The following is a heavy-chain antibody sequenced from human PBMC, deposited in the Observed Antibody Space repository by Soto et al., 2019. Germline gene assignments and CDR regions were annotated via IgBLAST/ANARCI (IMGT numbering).Heavy chain of an antibody. J-gene: IGHJ3*02. CDR3: ARAARLSGSGSYEAVDI. CDR1: GGSISNYY. CDR2: IYYSGST. V-gene: IGHV4-59*01. D-gene: IGHD3-10*01. Sequence: QVQLQESGPGLVKPSETLSLTCTVSGGSISNYYWSWIRQPPRKGLEWIGFIYYSGSTNYNPSLKSRVTISVATSKNHCSRKLSSVTAADTAVYYCARAARLSGSGSYEAVDIWGQGTMVTVSS.